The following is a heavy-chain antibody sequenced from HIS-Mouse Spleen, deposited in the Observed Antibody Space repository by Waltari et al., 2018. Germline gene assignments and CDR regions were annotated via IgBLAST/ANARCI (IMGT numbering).Heavy chain of an antibody. CDR2: ISGSGGST. D-gene: IGHD6-13*01. V-gene: IGHV3-23*01. CDR3: AKDGRYSSSWYAFDI. CDR1: GVTFSSHA. Sequence: EVQLLESGGGLVQPGGSLRLSCAASGVTFSSHAMSWVRQAPGKGLEWVSAISGSGGSTYYADSVKGRFTISRDNSKNTLYLQMNSLRAEDTAVYYCAKDGRYSSSWYAFDIWGQGTMVTVSS. J-gene: IGHJ3*02.